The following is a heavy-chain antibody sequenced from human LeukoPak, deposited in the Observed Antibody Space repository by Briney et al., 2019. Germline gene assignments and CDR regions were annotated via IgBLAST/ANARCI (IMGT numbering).Heavy chain of an antibody. V-gene: IGHV1-69*05. CDR2: IIPIFGTA. CDR1: GGTFSSYA. CDR3: ARPGVRGVIDRYYFDY. Sequence: SVKVSCKASGGTFSSYAISWVRQAPGQGLEWMGGIIPIFGTANYAQKFQGRVTMTRDMSTSTVYMELSSLRSEDTAVYYCARPGVRGVIDRYYFDYWGQGTLVTVSS. D-gene: IGHD3-10*01. J-gene: IGHJ4*02.